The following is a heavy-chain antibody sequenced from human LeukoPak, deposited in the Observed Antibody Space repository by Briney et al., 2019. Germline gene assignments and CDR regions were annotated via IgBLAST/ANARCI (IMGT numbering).Heavy chain of an antibody. CDR1: GYTLTELS. Sequence: ASVKVSCKVSGYTLTELSMHWVRQAPGQGLEWMGIINPSGGSTSYAQKFQGRVTMTRDTSTSTVYMELSSLRSEDTAVYYCASIAAAGNYYYYGMDVWGQGTTVTVSS. D-gene: IGHD6-13*01. CDR2: INPSGGST. V-gene: IGHV1-46*01. CDR3: ASIAAAGNYYYYGMDV. J-gene: IGHJ6*02.